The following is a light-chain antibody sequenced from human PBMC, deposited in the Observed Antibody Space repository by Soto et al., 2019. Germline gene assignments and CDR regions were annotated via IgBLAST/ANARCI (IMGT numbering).Light chain of an antibody. Sequence: EIVMTQSPATLAVSPGDAATLSCRASQTVSSNYLAWCQQRPGQTPRLLIYGASSRATGIPDRFSGSGSGTDFTLTISRLEPEDFAVYYCQQYGSSPRTFGQGTKVDI. J-gene: IGKJ1*01. CDR1: QTVSSNY. CDR2: GAS. CDR3: QQYGSSPRT. V-gene: IGKV3-20*01.